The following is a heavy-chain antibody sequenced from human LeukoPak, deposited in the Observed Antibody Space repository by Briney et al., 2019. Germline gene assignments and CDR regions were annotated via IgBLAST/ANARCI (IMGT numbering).Heavy chain of an antibody. D-gene: IGHD3-22*01. Sequence: ASVKVSCKASGYTFTSYGISWVRQAPGQGLEWMGWMDPNSGNTGYAQKFQGRVTMTRNTSIRTAYMELSSLRSEDTAVYYCARTYYYDSADFRTLYGMDVWSQGTTVTVSS. CDR3: ARTYYYDSADFRTLYGMDV. V-gene: IGHV1-8*02. J-gene: IGHJ6*02. CDR1: GYTFTSYG. CDR2: MDPNSGNT.